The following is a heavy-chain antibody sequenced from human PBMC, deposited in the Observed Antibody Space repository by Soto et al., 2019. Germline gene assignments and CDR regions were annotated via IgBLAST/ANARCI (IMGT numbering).Heavy chain of an antibody. CDR1: GGSISSYY. V-gene: IGHV4-59*01. Sequence: SETLSLTCTVSGGSISSYYWSWIRQPPGKGLEWIGYIYYSGSTNYNPSLESRVTISVDTSKNQFSLKLSSVTAADTAVYYCARVAAWYYGMDVWGQGTTVTVSS. CDR2: IYYSGST. D-gene: IGHD6-25*01. CDR3: ARVAAWYYGMDV. J-gene: IGHJ6*02.